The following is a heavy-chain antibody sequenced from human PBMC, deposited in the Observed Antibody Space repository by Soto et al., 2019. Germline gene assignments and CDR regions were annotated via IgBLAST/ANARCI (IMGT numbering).Heavy chain of an antibody. V-gene: IGHV1-46*01. CDR2: INPSGGST. D-gene: IGHD3-22*01. CDR3: ASVFSFLLYYYDSSGYYYGMDV. CDR1: GYTFTSYY. J-gene: IGHJ6*02. Sequence: ASVKVSCKASGYTFTSYYMHWVRQAPGQGLEWMGIINPSGGSTSYAQKFQGRVTMTRDTSTSTVYMELSSLRSEDTAVYYCASVFSFLLYYYDSSGYYYGMDVWGQGTTVTVSS.